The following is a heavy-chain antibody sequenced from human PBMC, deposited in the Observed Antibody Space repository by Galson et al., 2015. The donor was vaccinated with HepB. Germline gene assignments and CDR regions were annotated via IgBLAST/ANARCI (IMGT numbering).Heavy chain of an antibody. CDR2: IRHDGANE. CDR1: GFSFSDFG. V-gene: IGHV3-30*02. Sequence: SLRLSCAASGFSFSDFGMNWVRQAPGKGLEWVTFIRHDGANEYSADSVKGRFTISRDNSKSTLYLQMQNLRSEDTAVYYCAKDRLPLAGGGSGSYFQDWGQGSLVTVSS. J-gene: IGHJ1*01. CDR3: AKDRLPLAGGGSGSYFQD. D-gene: IGHD3-10*01.